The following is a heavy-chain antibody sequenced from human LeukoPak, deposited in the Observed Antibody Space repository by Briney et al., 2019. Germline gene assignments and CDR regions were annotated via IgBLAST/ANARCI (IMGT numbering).Heavy chain of an antibody. CDR3: ARDTRPGDY. CDR2: IYYSGST. Sequence: PSETLSLTCTVSGGSISSYYWSWIRQPPGKGLEWIGYIYYSGSTNYNPSLKSRVTISVDTSKNQFSLKLSSVTAADTAVYYCARDTRPGDYWGQGTLVTVSS. D-gene: IGHD3-10*01. CDR1: GGSISSYY. J-gene: IGHJ4*02. V-gene: IGHV4-59*12.